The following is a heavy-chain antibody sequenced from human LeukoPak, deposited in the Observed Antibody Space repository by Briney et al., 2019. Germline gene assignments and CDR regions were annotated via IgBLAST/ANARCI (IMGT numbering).Heavy chain of an antibody. Sequence: GGSLRLSCAASGFTFSSYGMHWVRQAPGKGLEWVAVISYDRSNKYYADSVKGRFTISRDNPKNTLYLQMNSLRAEDTAVYYCAKDEEYSSSWTHLDYWGQGTLVTVSS. D-gene: IGHD6-13*01. J-gene: IGHJ4*02. CDR1: GFTFSSYG. CDR3: AKDEEYSSSWTHLDY. CDR2: ISYDRSNK. V-gene: IGHV3-30*18.